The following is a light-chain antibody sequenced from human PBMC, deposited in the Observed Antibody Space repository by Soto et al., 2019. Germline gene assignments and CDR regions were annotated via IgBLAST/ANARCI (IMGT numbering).Light chain of an antibody. CDR3: QQYNNWPPIT. V-gene: IGKV3-15*01. CDR2: GAS. CDR1: QSISTS. Sequence: EIVMTQSPATLSVSPGERATLSCRASQSISTSLAWYQQKPGQAPRLLIYGASTRATDIPARFSGSGSGADFTLSISRLEPEDFAVYYCQQYNNWPPITFGQGTRLEIK. J-gene: IGKJ5*01.